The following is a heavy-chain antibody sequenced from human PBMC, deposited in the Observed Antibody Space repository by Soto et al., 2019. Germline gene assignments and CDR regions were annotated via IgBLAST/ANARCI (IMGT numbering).Heavy chain of an antibody. J-gene: IGHJ4*02. CDR3: AKVTGYSSNWLPFDY. V-gene: IGHV3-30*18. Sequence: QVQLVESGGGVVQPGRSLRLSCAASGFTFSNYGMHWVRQAPGKGLEWVAVISYDGSNKYYADSVKGRLTISRDNSKNTLYLQMNSLRAEDTAVYYCAKVTGYSSNWLPFDYWGQGTLVTVSS. D-gene: IGHD6-13*01. CDR2: ISYDGSNK. CDR1: GFTFSNYG.